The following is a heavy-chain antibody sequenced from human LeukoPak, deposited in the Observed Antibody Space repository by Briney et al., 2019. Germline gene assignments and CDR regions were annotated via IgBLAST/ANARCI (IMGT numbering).Heavy chain of an antibody. J-gene: IGHJ4*02. Sequence: GGSLRLSCAASGFTFSSYAMSWVRQAPGKGLEWVSAISGSGGSTYYADSVKGRFTISRDNSKNTLYLQMNSLRAEDTAVYYCATLGALGYCSSTSCPQSVHWGQGTLVTVSS. CDR3: ATLGALGYCSSTSCPQSVH. D-gene: IGHD2-2*01. CDR1: GFTFSSYA. CDR2: ISGSGGST. V-gene: IGHV3-23*01.